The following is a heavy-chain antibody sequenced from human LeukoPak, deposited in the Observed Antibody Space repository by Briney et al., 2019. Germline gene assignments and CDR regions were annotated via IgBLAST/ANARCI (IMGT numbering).Heavy chain of an antibody. CDR3: ARAYDFPDY. CDR1: GYTFPSYF. CDR2: INPTGGST. J-gene: IGHJ4*02. V-gene: IGHV1-46*01. D-gene: IGHD3-3*01. Sequence: ASVKVSCKASGYTFPSYFMHWVRQAPGQGLEWMGIINPTGGSTTYAQKFQGRVTMTRDTSTSTVYMELSSLRSEDTAVYYCARAYDFPDYWGQGTLVTVSS.